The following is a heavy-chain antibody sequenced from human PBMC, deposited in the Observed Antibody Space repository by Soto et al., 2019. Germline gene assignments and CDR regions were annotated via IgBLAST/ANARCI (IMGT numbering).Heavy chain of an antibody. CDR2: ISYDGSNK. CDR3: ARVLWFGELEYYFDY. Sequence: PGGSLRLSCAASGFTFSSYAMHWVRQAPGKGLEWVAVISYDGSNKYYADSVKGRFTISRDNSKNTLYLRMNSLRAEDTAVYYCARVLWFGELEYYFDYWGQGTLVTVSS. CDR1: GFTFSSYA. J-gene: IGHJ4*02. D-gene: IGHD3-10*01. V-gene: IGHV3-30-3*01.